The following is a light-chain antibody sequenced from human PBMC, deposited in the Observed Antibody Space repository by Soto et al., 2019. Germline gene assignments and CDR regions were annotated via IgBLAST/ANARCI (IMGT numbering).Light chain of an antibody. J-gene: IGKJ2*01. V-gene: IGKV1-5*01. CDR1: QRIGTW. CDR3: QHYYTSPYT. Sequence: DIQMTQSPSTLSASVGDSVSITCRASQRIGTWLTWYQQKPGKVPKLLIYDASHLTSGVPSRFSGSGSGTEFTLSISSLQPDDFATYYCQHYYTSPYTFGQGTKVEIK. CDR2: DAS.